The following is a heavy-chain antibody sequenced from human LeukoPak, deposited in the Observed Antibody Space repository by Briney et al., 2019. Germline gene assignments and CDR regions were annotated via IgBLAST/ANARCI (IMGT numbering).Heavy chain of an antibody. J-gene: IGHJ5*02. CDR3: ARVSQSGVVVTAPAANWFDP. Sequence: SETLSLTCTVSGGSISSYYWSWIRQPPGKGLEWIGYIYYSGSTNYNPSLKSRVTISVDTSKNQFSLKLSSVTAADTAVYYCARVSQSGVVVTAPAANWFDPWGQGTLVTVSS. CDR1: GGSISSYY. D-gene: IGHD2-21*02. V-gene: IGHV4-59*01. CDR2: IYYSGST.